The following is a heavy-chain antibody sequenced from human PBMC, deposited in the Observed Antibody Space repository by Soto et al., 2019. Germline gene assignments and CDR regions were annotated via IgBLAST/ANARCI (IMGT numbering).Heavy chain of an antibody. CDR3: ATPGGSWNYISNWFDP. CDR2: FDPEDGET. J-gene: IGHJ5*02. Sequence: ASVKVSCKVSGYTLTELSMHWVRQAPGKGLEWMGGFDPEDGETIYAQKFQGRVTMTEDTSTDTAYMELSSLRSEDTAVYYCATPGGSWNYISNWFDPWGQGTLVTVSS. V-gene: IGHV1-24*01. D-gene: IGHD1-7*01. CDR1: GYTLTELS.